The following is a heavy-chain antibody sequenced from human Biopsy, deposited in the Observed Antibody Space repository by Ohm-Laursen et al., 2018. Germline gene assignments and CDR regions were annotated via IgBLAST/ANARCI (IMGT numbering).Heavy chain of an antibody. D-gene: IGHD4-23*01. J-gene: IGHJ1*01. Sequence: SETLSLTCTVSGGSFTVHYWTWIRQPPGKGLEWIGHISHTGYTSYKSSLKSRVTISLDTSRKHFSLRLTSLAAADTAVYYCARGSNEYGGLYFPHWGQGTLVTVPS. V-gene: IGHV4-59*11. CDR1: GGSFTVHY. CDR3: ARGSNEYGGLYFPH. CDR2: ISHTGYT.